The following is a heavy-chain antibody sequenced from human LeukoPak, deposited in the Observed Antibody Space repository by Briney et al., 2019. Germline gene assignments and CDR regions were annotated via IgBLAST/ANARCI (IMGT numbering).Heavy chain of an antibody. CDR1: GCPISSDYY. V-gene: IGHV4-38-2*02. J-gene: IGHJ4*02. CDR2: IYHSGST. D-gene: IGHD4-17*01. Sequence: KPSETLSLTCTVSGCPISSDYYWGWIRQPPGKGLEWIGSIYHSGSTYYNPSLKSRVTISVDTSKNQFSLKLSSVTAADTAVYYCARVWRTPVTQGIEYWGQGTLVTVSS. CDR3: ARVWRTPVTQGIEY.